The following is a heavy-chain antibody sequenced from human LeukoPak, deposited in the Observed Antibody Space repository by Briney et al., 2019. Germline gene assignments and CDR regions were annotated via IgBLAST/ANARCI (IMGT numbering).Heavy chain of an antibody. CDR3: AKSSRSGSYYYYYYMDV. Sequence: PRGSLRPSCAASGFTFSSYSMNWVRQAPGKGLEWVSYITGSISSIHYADSVKGRFTISRDNAKNSVYLQMNSLRAEDTAVYYCAKSSRSGSYYYYYYMDVWGKGTTVTISS. J-gene: IGHJ6*03. CDR1: GFTFSSYS. V-gene: IGHV3-48*01. CDR2: ITGSISSI. D-gene: IGHD3-10*01.